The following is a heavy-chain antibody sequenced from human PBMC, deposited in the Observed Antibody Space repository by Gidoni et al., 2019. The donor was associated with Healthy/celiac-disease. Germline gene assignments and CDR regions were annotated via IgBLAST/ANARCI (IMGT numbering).Heavy chain of an antibody. V-gene: IGHV5-51*01. CDR1: GYSFTTYW. CDR2: IYPGDSDT. Sequence: EVQLVQSGAEVKKPGESLKISCKGSGYSFTTYWTGWVRQMPGKGLEWMGIIYPGDSDTRYSPSFQGQVTISADKSISTAYLQWSSLKASDTAMYYCARRGFTIFGVVTPSGAFDIWGQGTMVTVSS. CDR3: ARRGFTIFGVVTPSGAFDI. D-gene: IGHD3-3*01. J-gene: IGHJ3*02.